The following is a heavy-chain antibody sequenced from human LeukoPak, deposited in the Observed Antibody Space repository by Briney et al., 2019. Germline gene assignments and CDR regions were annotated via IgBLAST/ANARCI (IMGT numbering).Heavy chain of an antibody. J-gene: IGHJ4*02. D-gene: IGHD3-10*01. V-gene: IGHV4-31*03. CDR3: ARSALNYYSSGSDY. CDR1: GGSISSGGYY. Sequence: PSQTLSLTCTVSGGSISSGGYYWSWIRQHPGKGLEWIGYIYYSGSTYYNPSLKSRVTISVDTSKNQFSLKLSSVTAADTAVYYCARSALNYYSSGSDYWGQGTLVTVSS. CDR2: IYYSGST.